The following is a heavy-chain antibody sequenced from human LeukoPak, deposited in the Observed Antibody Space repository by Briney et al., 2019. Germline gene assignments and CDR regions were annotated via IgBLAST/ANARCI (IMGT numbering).Heavy chain of an antibody. CDR3: ARRGSSGYSY. J-gene: IGHJ4*02. CDR2: INHSGST. V-gene: IGHV4-34*01. CDR1: GGSFSGYY. D-gene: IGHD5-18*01. Sequence: SETLSLTCAVYGGSFSGYYWSWIRQPPGKGLEWIGEINHSGSTNYNPSLKSRVTISVDTSKNQFSLKLSSVTAADTAVYYCARRGSSGYSYWGQGTLVTVSS.